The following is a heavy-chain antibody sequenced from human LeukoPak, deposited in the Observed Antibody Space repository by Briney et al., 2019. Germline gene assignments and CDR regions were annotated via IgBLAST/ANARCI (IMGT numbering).Heavy chain of an antibody. D-gene: IGHD3-22*01. J-gene: IGHJ4*02. Sequence: SGTLSLTCTVSGDSINSLDLWSWVRQPPGKGLEWIGEMYLSGTTHSNPSVKSRVTISIDKSKNQFFLNLSSVTAADTAVYYCAGLVGRYSSGLYHYYFDYWGQGTLVTVSS. CDR3: AGLVGRYSSGLYHYYFDY. CDR2: MYLSGTT. V-gene: IGHV4-4*02. CDR1: GDSINSLDL.